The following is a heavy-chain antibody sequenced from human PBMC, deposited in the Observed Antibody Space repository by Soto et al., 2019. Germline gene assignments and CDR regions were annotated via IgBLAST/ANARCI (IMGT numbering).Heavy chain of an antibody. CDR1: GYTFTSYA. CDR3: ARVGRVRVLWGVGYGMDV. CDR2: INAGNGNT. J-gene: IGHJ6*02. V-gene: IGHV1-3*01. D-gene: IGHD3-16*01. Sequence: QVQLVQSGAEVKKPGASVKVSCKASGYTFTSYAMHWVRQAPGQRLEWMGWINAGNGNTKYSQKFQGRVTITRDTSASTAYMELSSLRSEDTAVYYCARVGRVRVLWGVGYGMDVWGQGTTVTVSS.